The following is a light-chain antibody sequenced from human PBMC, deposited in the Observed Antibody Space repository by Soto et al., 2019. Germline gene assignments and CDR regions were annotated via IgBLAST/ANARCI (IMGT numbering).Light chain of an antibody. J-gene: IGKJ5*01. Sequence: ELVMTQSPATLSVSPGERATLSCRASQSVSSNLAWYQQKPGQAPRLLIYAASSRAAGVPDRFGGSGSGTDFTLTISRLEPEDFAVYYCQQYGASFLTFGQGTRLAIK. CDR3: QQYGASFLT. CDR2: AAS. V-gene: IGKV3-20*01. CDR1: QSVSSN.